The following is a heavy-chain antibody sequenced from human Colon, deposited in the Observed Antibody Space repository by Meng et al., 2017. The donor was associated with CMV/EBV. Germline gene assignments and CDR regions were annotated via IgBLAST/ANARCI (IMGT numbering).Heavy chain of an antibody. CDR2: IKSKTDGGTT. J-gene: IGHJ4*02. Sequence: ASGFTFSNAWMSWVRQAPGKGLEGVGRIKSKTDGGTTDYAAPVKGRFTISRDDSKNTLYLQMNSLKTEDTAVYYCTTDGSLVGATDYWGQGTLVTVSS. CDR1: GFTFSNAW. CDR3: TTDGSLVGATDY. V-gene: IGHV3-15*01. D-gene: IGHD1-26*01.